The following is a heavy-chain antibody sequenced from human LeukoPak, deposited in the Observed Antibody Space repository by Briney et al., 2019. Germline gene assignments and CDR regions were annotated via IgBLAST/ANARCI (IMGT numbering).Heavy chain of an antibody. J-gene: IGHJ4*02. Sequence: PGGSLRLSCAASGFTFSSYSMNWVRQAPGKGLEWVSSISSSSSYIYYADSVKGRFTISRDNAKNSLYLQMNSLRAEDTAVYCCARVSATYFDYWGQGTLVTVSS. V-gene: IGHV3-21*01. CDR2: ISSSSSYI. CDR3: ARVSATYFDY. D-gene: IGHD2-15*01. CDR1: GFTFSSYS.